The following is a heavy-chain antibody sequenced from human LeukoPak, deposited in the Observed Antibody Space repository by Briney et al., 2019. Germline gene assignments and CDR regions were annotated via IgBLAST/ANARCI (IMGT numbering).Heavy chain of an antibody. D-gene: IGHD2-15*01. CDR2: ISSSGSTI. J-gene: IGHJ4*02. CDR3: ARAGVVVAATTFDY. Sequence: GGSLRFSCAASGFTFSDYYMSWIRQAPGKGLEWVSYISSSGSTIYYADSVKGRFTISRDNAKNSLYLQMNSLRAEDTAVYYCARAGVVVAATTFDYWGQGTLVTVSS. CDR1: GFTFSDYY. V-gene: IGHV3-11*01.